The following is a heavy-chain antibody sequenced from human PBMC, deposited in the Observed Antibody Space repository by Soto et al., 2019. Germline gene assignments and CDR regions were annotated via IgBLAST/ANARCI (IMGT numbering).Heavy chain of an antibody. Sequence: ASVKVSCKASGGPFSSYAISWVRQAPGQGLEWMGGIIPIFGTANYAQKFQGRVTITADESTSTAYMELSSLRSEDTAVYYCARAPRIAAAYYYYYGMDVWGQGTTVTVSS. D-gene: IGHD6-6*01. CDR2: IIPIFGTA. V-gene: IGHV1-69*13. CDR1: GGPFSSYA. CDR3: ARAPRIAAAYYYYYGMDV. J-gene: IGHJ6*02.